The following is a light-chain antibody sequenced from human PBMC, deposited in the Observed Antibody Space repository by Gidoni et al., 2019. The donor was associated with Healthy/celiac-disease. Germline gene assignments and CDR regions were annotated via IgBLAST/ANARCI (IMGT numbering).Light chain of an antibody. J-gene: IGKJ1*01. Sequence: DNQMTQPPSTPSASVGDRVTITCRASQSISRGVVWYQQKPGKAPTLLIYDASSLESGVPSRFSGSGSGTEFALTLSILQPDDFATSYYHHFNRYSPGRTFGQGTKVEIK. V-gene: IGKV1-5*01. CDR2: DAS. CDR1: QSISRG. CDR3: HHFNRYSPGRT.